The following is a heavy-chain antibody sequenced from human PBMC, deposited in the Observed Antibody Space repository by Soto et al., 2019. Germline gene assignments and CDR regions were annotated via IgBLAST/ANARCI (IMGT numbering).Heavy chain of an antibody. CDR3: ARGRYCLTGRCFPNWFDS. V-gene: IGHV4-30-4*01. CDR1: GDSISTVDYF. Sequence: PSETLSLTXSVSGDSISTVDYFWAWIRQPPGQALEYIGYIYKSTTTYYNPSFESRVAISLDTSKSQFSLTVTSVTAADTAVYFCARGRYCLTGRCFPNWFDSWGQGTLVTVS. CDR2: IYKSTTT. J-gene: IGHJ5*01. D-gene: IGHD2-15*01.